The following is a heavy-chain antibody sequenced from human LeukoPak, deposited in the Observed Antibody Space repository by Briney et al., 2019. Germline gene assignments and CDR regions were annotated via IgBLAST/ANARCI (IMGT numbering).Heavy chain of an antibody. CDR3: ARGDLNNWFDP. J-gene: IGHJ5*02. CDR2: INHSGST. V-gene: IGHV4-34*01. Sequence: SETLSLTCAVYGGSFSGYYWTWIRQPPGKGLEWIGEINHSGSTYYNPSLKSRVTILVDTSNNQFSLKLSSVTAADTAVYYCARGDLNNWFDPWGQGSLVTVSS. CDR1: GGSFSGYY. D-gene: IGHD3/OR15-3a*01.